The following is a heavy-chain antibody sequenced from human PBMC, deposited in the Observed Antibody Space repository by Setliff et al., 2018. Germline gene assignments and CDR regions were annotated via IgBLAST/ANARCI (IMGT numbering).Heavy chain of an antibody. D-gene: IGHD3-16*01. Sequence: NPSETLSLTCTVSGASINSYNYYWAWIRQPPGEGLEWIGNIYYTGVTFYNPSLKSRVTISVDTSKNQFSLTLSSVTAADTAVYYCARLPNYVWGSLVDYWGQGTLVTVSS. V-gene: IGHV4-39*01. J-gene: IGHJ4*02. CDR2: IYYTGVT. CDR1: GASINSYNYY. CDR3: ARLPNYVWGSLVDY.